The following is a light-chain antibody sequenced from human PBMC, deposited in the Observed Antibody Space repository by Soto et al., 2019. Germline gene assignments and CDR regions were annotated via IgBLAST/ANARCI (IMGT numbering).Light chain of an antibody. CDR3: QQRSSWPRT. CDR2: DAS. Sequence: EIVLTQSPATLSLSPGERATLSCRASQNINSYLAWYQQKPGRSPRLLIYDASNRATGIPARFSASGSGTDFTLTISSLEPEDFAVYYCQQRSSWPRTFGQGTKVDIK. V-gene: IGKV3-11*01. CDR1: QNINSY. J-gene: IGKJ2*02.